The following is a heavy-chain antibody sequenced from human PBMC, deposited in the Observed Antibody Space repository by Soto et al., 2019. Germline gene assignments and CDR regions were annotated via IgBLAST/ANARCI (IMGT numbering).Heavy chain of an antibody. D-gene: IGHD2-21*02. CDR1: GYTFTTSA. J-gene: IGHJ4*02. V-gene: IGHV1-3*01. CDR3: ARDPWRDHEGPYDY. CDR2: INGADGDT. Sequence: ASVKVSCKASGYTFTTSAIHWVRQAPGQRLEWMGWINGADGDTKYSQNFQGRVTITRDTAANTAYMDLSSLRSEDTAVYYCARDPWRDHEGPYDYWGQGTLVTVSS.